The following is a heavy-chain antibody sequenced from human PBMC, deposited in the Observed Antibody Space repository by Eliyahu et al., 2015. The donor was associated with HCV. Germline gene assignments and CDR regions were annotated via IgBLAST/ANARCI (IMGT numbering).Heavy chain of an antibody. CDR2: IYWDDDK. CDR3: ARGSSAYYYGPHLDFDY. D-gene: IGHD3-22*01. V-gene: IGHV2-5*02. Sequence: QITLKESGPTLVKPTQTLTLTCTFSRFSLSTNRVGVGWIRQPPGKALEWLALIYWDDDKRYSPSLKSRLTITKDTSKNQVVLTMTNMDPVDTATYYCARGSSAYYYGPHLDFDYWGQGTLVTVSS. J-gene: IGHJ4*02. CDR1: RFSLSTNRVG.